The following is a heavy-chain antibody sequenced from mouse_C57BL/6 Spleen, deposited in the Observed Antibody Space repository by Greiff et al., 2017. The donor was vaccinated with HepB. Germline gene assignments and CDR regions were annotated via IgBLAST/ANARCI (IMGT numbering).Heavy chain of an antibody. D-gene: IGHD2-1*01. Sequence: VQLQQSGAELVKPGASVKLSCKASGYTFTSYWMHWVKQRPGQGLEWIGMIHPNSGSTNYNEKFKSKATLTVDKSSSTAYMQLSSLTSEDSAVYYCARERIYYGNYDAYWGQGTLVTVSA. J-gene: IGHJ3*01. V-gene: IGHV1-64*01. CDR3: ARERIYYGNYDAY. CDR1: GYTFTSYW. CDR2: IHPNSGST.